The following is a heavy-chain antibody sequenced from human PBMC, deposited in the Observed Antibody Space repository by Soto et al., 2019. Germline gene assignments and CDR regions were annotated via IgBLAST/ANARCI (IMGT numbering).Heavy chain of an antibody. Sequence: GGSLRLSCAASGFTFSSYSMNWVRQAPGKGLEWVSYISSSSSTIYYADSVKGRFTISRDNAKNSLYLQMNSLRAEDTAVYYCARDYCSGGSCYRPYYFDYWGQGTLVTVSS. CDR3: ARDYCSGGSCYRPYYFDY. V-gene: IGHV3-48*01. J-gene: IGHJ4*02. CDR2: ISSSSSTI. CDR1: GFTFSSYS. D-gene: IGHD2-15*01.